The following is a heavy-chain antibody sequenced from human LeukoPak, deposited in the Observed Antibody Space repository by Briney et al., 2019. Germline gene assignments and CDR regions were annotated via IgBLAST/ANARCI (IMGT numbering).Heavy chain of an antibody. CDR1: GFTVSSYA. Sequence: GGSLRLSCAASGFTVSSYAMSWVRLAPGRGLEWVSSIDRNGSYIFYADSLKGRLTISRDNAKNSLYLQMNSLRAEDTAVYYCARGGLRCINGAHGTLDIWGQGTMVTVSS. V-gene: IGHV3-21*01. J-gene: IGHJ3*02. D-gene: IGHD4/OR15-4a*01. CDR3: ARGGLRCINGAHGTLDI. CDR2: IDRNGSYI.